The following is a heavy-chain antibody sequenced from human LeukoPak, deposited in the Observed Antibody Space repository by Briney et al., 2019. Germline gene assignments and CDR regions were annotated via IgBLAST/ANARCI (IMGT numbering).Heavy chain of an antibody. CDR1: GFTFSSYE. V-gene: IGHV3-48*03. Sequence: GGSLRLSCAASGFTFSSYEMNWVRQAPGKGLEWVSYISSSGSTIYYADSVKGRFTISRDNAKNSLYLQMNSLRVEDTAVYYCAKSIALASNGYFDSWGQGTLVTVSS. CDR2: ISSSGSTI. J-gene: IGHJ4*02. CDR3: AKSIALASNGYFDS. D-gene: IGHD2-8*02.